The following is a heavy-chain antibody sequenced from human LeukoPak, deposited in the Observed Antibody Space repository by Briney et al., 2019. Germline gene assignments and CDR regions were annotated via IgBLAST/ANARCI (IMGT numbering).Heavy chain of an antibody. J-gene: IGHJ4*02. V-gene: IGHV3-30*03. Sequence: PGGSLRLSCAASGFTFSDHAMHWVRQAPGEGLEWVAVISNDGSNKYYADSVKGRFTISRDDSKDTVYLQVNSLRAEDTAVYYCARDIYFSGSYYYWGPFDYWGQGTLVTVSS. CDR2: ISNDGSNK. CDR3: ARDIYFSGSYYYWGPFDY. D-gene: IGHD3-10*01. CDR1: GFTFSDHA.